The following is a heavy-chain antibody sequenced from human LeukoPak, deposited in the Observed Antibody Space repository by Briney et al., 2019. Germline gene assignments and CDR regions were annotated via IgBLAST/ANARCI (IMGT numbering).Heavy chain of an antibody. D-gene: IGHD2-15*01. V-gene: IGHV3-23*01. Sequence: PGGSLRLSCAASGFTFSSYAMSWVRQAPGKGLEGVSAISGSGGSTYYADSVKGRFTISRDNSKNTLYLQMNSLRAEDTAVYYCAKAMRRHLNPVVAATALGYWGQGTLVTVSS. CDR2: ISGSGGST. CDR1: GFTFSSYA. J-gene: IGHJ4*02. CDR3: AKAMRRHLNPVVAATALGY.